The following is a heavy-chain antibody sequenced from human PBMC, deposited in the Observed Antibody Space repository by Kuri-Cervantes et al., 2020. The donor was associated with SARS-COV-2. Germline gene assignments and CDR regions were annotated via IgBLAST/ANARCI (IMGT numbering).Heavy chain of an antibody. D-gene: IGHD2-2*01. J-gene: IGHJ6*03. Sequence: SETLSLTCTVSGGSISSSSYYWGWIRQPPGKGLEWIGEINHSGSTNYNPSLKSRVTISVDTSKNQFSLKLSSVTAADTAVYYCAREAYYCSSTSCYVPVYYYYYYMDVWGKGTTVTVSS. CDR3: AREAYYCSSTSCYVPVYYYYYYMDV. CDR1: GGSISSSSYY. CDR2: INHSGST. V-gene: IGHV4-39*07.